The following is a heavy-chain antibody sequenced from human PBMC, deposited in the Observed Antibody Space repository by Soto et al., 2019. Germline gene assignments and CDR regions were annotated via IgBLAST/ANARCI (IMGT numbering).Heavy chain of an antibody. CDR3: ARDEGWGLWFDY. CDR2: IDSGGDTI. CDR1: GFTFSSYD. V-gene: IGHV3-48*03. Sequence: SLRLSCAASGFTFSSYDINWVRQAPGKGQEWVSYIDSGGDTIYYADSVKGRFTISRDNAKNSLYLQMNSLRVEDKAVYYCARDEGWGLWFDYWG. D-gene: IGHD3-16*01. J-gene: IGHJ4*01.